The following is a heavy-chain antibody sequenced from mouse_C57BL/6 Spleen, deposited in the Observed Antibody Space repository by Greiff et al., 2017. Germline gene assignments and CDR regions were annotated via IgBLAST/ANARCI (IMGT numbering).Heavy chain of an antibody. J-gene: IGHJ1*03. Sequence: QVQLKESGAELVRPGTSVKMSCKASGYTFTNYWIGWAKQRPGHGLEWIGDIYPGGGYTNYNEKFKGKATLTADKSSSTAYMQFSSLTSEDSAIYYCARSRDYFFWYFDVWGTGTTVTVSS. V-gene: IGHV1-63*01. CDR1: GYTFTNYW. D-gene: IGHD1-1*01. CDR2: IYPGGGYT. CDR3: ARSRDYFFWYFDV.